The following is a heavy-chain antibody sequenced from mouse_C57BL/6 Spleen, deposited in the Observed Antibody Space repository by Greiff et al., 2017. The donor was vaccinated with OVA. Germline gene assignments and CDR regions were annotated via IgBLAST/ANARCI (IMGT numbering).Heavy chain of an antibody. CDR1: GYSITSGYY. J-gene: IGHJ3*01. D-gene: IGHD1-1*01. CDR3: AREGDYYGSSYEFAY. CDR2: ISYDGSN. Sequence: VQLQQSGPGLVKPSQSLSLTCSVTGYSITSGYYWNWIRQFPGNKLEWMGYISYDGSNNYNPSLKNRISITRDTSKNQFFLKLNSVTTEDTATYYCAREGDYYGSSYEFAYWGQGTLVTVSA. V-gene: IGHV3-6*01.